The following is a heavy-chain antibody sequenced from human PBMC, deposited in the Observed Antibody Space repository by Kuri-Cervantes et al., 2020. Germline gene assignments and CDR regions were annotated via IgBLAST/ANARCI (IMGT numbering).Heavy chain of an antibody. J-gene: IGHJ4*02. CDR1: GGSISSSSYY. V-gene: IGHV4-39*07. CDR3: ARGEGAGWYSDY. Sequence: SETLSLTCTVSGGSISSSSYYWGWIRQPPGKGLEWIGSIYYSGSTYYNPSLKSRVTISVDTSKNQFSLKLSSVTAADTAVHYCARGEGAGWYSDYWGQGTLVTVSS. D-gene: IGHD2-15*01. CDR2: IYYSGST.